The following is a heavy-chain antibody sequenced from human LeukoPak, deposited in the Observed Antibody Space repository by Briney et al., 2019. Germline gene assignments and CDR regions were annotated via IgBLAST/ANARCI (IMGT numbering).Heavy chain of an antibody. Sequence: GASVKVSCKASGYTFTSYAISWVRQAPGQGLEWMGGIIPIFGTANYAQKFQGRVTITADKSTSTAYMELSSLRSEDTAVYYCASWTTVTRMTRDYYYYYMDVWGKGTTVTVSS. J-gene: IGHJ6*03. D-gene: IGHD4-17*01. CDR2: IIPIFGTA. CDR1: GYTFTSYA. CDR3: ASWTTVTRMTRDYYYYYMDV. V-gene: IGHV1-69*06.